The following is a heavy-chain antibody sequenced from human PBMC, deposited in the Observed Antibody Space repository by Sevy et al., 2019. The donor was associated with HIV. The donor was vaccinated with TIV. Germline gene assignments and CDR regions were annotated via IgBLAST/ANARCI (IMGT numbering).Heavy chain of an antibody. D-gene: IGHD3-16*02. Sequence: SETPSLTCAVSGYSISSGYYWGWIRQPPGKGLEWIGSIYHSGSTYYNPSLKSRVTISVDTSKNQFSLKLSSVTAADTAVYYCARCGVYYDYVWGSYRYEPSAYWGQGTLVTVSS. V-gene: IGHV4-38-2*01. J-gene: IGHJ4*02. CDR1: GYSISSGYY. CDR2: IYHSGST. CDR3: ARCGVYYDYVWGSYRYEPSAY.